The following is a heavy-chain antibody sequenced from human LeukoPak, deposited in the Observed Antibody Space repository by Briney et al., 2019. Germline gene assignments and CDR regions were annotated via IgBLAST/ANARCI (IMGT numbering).Heavy chain of an antibody. CDR2: INAVDGDT. D-gene: IGHD1-26*01. Sequence: ASVKVSCKASGYTYTGYAIHWVRQAPGQRPEWMGWINAVDGDTQYSQAYQARMSLTWDPSATTAYMELSNVRSADMAVYYCASPSGNSGSYKGDGFEIWGQGTLVTVSS. CDR3: ASPSGNSGSYKGDGFEI. CDR1: GYTYTGYA. J-gene: IGHJ3*02. V-gene: IGHV1-3*03.